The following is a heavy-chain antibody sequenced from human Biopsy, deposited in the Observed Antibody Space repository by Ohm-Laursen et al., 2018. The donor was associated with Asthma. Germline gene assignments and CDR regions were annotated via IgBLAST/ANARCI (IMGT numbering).Heavy chain of an antibody. CDR3: ARGPKWSGLDT. CDR1: GLSSSAYY. J-gene: IGHJ6*02. V-gene: IGHV4-34*01. Sequence: SDTLSLTCSMYGLSSSAYYWTWIRQTPGKGLEWIGESDHRGNTNTNATLKSRVTISKAKSANEFSLKMKSVTAADTAIYYCARGPKWSGLDTWGQGTTVTVSS. CDR2: SDHRGNT. D-gene: IGHD2-15*01.